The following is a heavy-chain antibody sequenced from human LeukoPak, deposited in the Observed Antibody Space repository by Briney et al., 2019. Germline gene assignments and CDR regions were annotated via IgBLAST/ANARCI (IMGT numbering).Heavy chain of an antibody. D-gene: IGHD1-14*01. CDR1: GYTLTGYY. CDR2: INPSGGST. CDR3: ARDLLPEDFDY. V-gene: IGHV1-46*01. J-gene: IGHJ4*02. Sequence: GASVKVSCKASGYTLTGYYMHWVRQAPGQGLEWMGIINPSGGSTSYAQKFQGRVTMTRDASTSTVYMELSSLRSEDTAVYYCARDLLPEDFDYWGQGTLVTVSS.